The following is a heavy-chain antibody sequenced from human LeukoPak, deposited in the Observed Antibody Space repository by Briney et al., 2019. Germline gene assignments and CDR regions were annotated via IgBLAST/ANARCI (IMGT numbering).Heavy chain of an antibody. D-gene: IGHD1-26*01. CDR1: GYTFTGYY. J-gene: IGHJ5*02. V-gene: IGHV1-2*04. Sequence: GASVKVSCKASGYTFTGYYMHWVRQAPGQGLEWMGWINPNSGGTNYAQKFQGWVTMTRDTSTSTVYMELSSLRSEDTAVYYCARCRGGSYEDWFDPWGQGTLATVSS. CDR3: ARCRGGSYEDWFDP. CDR2: INPNSGGT.